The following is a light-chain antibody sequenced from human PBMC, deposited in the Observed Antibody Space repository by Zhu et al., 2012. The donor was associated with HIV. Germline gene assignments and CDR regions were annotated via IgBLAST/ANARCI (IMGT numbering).Light chain of an antibody. V-gene: IGKV3-15*01. CDR2: GAF. CDR3: QQYSDWPLT. J-gene: IGKJ4*01. Sequence: EIVMTQSPATLSVSPGETATLSCRASHSVSSTLAWYQQKPGQAPRLLIYGAFTRATGIPARFSGRGSGTEFTLTISSLQSEDFAVYYCQQYSDWPLTFGEGPRWGSN. CDR1: HSVSST.